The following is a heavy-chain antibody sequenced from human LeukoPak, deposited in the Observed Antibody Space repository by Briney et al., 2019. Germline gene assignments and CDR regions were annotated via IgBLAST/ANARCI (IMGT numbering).Heavy chain of an antibody. CDR1: GFTFSSYA. CDR2: ISGGGGYT. J-gene: IGHJ4*02. V-gene: IGHV3-23*01. CDR3: AKDGGVYGASDY. Sequence: GGSLRLSCAASGFTFSSYAMTWARHAPGKGLEWVSAISGGGGYTYYADSVKGRFTISRDNSKSTLYLQMDSLRAEDTAVYFCAKDGGVYGASDYWGQGTLVTVSS. D-gene: IGHD4-17*01.